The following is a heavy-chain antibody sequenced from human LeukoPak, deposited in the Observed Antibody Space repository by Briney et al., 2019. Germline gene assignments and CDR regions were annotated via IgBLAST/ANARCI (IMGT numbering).Heavy chain of an antibody. Sequence: SETLSLTCTLSDGSISSYYWSWIRQPPGKGLEWIGCIYNSGSTNYNPSLRSRVTISVDTSKNQFSLKLSSVTAADMAVYYCARAMDVYNWFDPWGQGTLVTVSS. CDR3: ARAMDVYNWFDP. CDR2: IYNSGST. V-gene: IGHV4-59*08. CDR1: DGSISSYY. J-gene: IGHJ5*02. D-gene: IGHD2-2*03.